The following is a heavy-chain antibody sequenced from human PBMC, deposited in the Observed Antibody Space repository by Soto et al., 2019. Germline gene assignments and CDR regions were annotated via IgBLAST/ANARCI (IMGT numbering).Heavy chain of an antibody. Sequence: QVQLVQSGAEVKEPGSAVKVSCKAPADSFSSYGISWVRQAPGQGLEWMGGIIPIFGTTNYAEKFQGRVTITADESTNTAYMELSSLRSEDTALYYCARVFPDGWVEPGVVQGYLDTWGRGTLVTVSS. CDR1: ADSFSSYG. CDR2: IIPIFGTT. V-gene: IGHV1-69*01. D-gene: IGHD3-3*01. J-gene: IGHJ4*02. CDR3: ARVFPDGWVEPGVVQGYLDT.